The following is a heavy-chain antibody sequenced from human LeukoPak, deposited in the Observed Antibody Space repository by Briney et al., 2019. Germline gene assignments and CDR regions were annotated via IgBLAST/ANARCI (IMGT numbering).Heavy chain of an antibody. Sequence: GGSLRLSCAASGFTFSSYGMHWVRQAPGKGLEWVAVISYDGSNKYYVDSVKGRFTISRDNSKNTLYLQMNSLRAEDTAVYYCAKAGESSKYVFDIWGQGTMVTVSS. V-gene: IGHV3-30*18. CDR2: ISYDGSNK. D-gene: IGHD6-13*01. CDR1: GFTFSSYG. J-gene: IGHJ3*02. CDR3: AKAGESSKYVFDI.